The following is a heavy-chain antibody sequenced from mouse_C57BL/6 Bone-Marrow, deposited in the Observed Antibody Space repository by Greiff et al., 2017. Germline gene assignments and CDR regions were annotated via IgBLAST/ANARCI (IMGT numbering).Heavy chain of an antibody. CDR3: ARNYYYGSTSYAMDY. CDR2: IDPSDSYT. Sequence: VQLQQPGAELVMPAASVKLSCNASGYSFTSYWMHWVKQRPGQGLEWIGEIDPSDSYTNYNQKFKGKSTLTVDKSSSTAYMQLSSLTSEDSAVYYCARNYYYGSTSYAMDYWGQGTSVTVSS. CDR1: GYSFTSYW. D-gene: IGHD1-1*01. V-gene: IGHV1-69*01. J-gene: IGHJ4*01.